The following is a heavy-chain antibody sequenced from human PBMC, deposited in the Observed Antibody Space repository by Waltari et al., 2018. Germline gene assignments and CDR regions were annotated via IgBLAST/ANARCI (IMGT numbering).Heavy chain of an antibody. CDR3: ARARRRAYYDFWSGPNDAFDI. CDR1: GGSISSYY. V-gene: IGHV4-4*07. CDR2: IYTSGST. Sequence: QVQLQESGPGLVKPSETLSLTCPVSGGSISSYYWSWIRQPAGKGLEWIGRIYTSGSTNYNPSIKSRVTMSVDTSKNQFSLKLSSVTAADTAVYYCARARRRAYYDFWSGPNDAFDIWGQGTMVTVSS. D-gene: IGHD3-3*01. J-gene: IGHJ3*02.